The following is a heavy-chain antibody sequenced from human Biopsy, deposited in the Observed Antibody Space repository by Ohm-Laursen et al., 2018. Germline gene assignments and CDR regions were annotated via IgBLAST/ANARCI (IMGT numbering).Heavy chain of an antibody. V-gene: IGHV4-59*11. D-gene: IGHD4-23*01. CDR2: ISHTGYT. CDR3: ARGSNDFGGLYFPR. CDR1: GGSFTGHY. J-gene: IGHJ4*02. Sequence: SDTLSLTCTVSGGSFTGHYWTWIRQPPGKGLEWIGHISHTGYTSYKPSLKSRVTISLDTSRNHFSLRLSSLTAADTAVYYCARGSNDFGGLYFPRWGQGTLLTVSS.